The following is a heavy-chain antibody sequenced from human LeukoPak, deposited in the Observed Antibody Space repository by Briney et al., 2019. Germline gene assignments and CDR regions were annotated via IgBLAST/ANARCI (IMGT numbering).Heavy chain of an antibody. J-gene: IGHJ4*02. CDR1: GGTFSSYT. Sequence: SVKVSCKASGGTFSSYTISWVRQAPGQGLEWMGRIIPILGIANYAQEFQGRVTITADKSTSTAYMELSSLRSEDTAVYYCARSPEIYGDYLFDYWGQGTLVTVSS. CDR2: IIPILGIA. D-gene: IGHD4-17*01. V-gene: IGHV1-69*02. CDR3: ARSPEIYGDYLFDY.